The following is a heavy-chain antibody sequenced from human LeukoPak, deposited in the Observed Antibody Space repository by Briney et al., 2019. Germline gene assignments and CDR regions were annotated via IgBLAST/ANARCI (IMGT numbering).Heavy chain of an antibody. J-gene: IGHJ3*02. CDR2: ISSSSSTI. CDR3: ARTYDFGRGPPGDAFDN. V-gene: IGHV3-48*01. CDR1: GFTFSSYA. Sequence: GGSLRLSCAASGFTFSSYAMSWVRQAPGKGLEWVSYISSSSSTIYYADSVKGRFTISRDDARESVFLQMDGLRVDDTAVYYCARTYDFGRGPPGDAFDNWGPGTWVIVSA. D-gene: IGHD3-3*01.